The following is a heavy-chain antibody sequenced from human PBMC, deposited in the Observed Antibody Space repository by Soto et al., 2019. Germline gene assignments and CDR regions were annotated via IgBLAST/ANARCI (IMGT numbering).Heavy chain of an antibody. Sequence: EVQLVESGGGLVQPGGSLRLSCAASGITLSTFWMSWARQAPGKGLEWVANIKQDGSEKYYVDSVKGRFTISRDNAKNSVYLQMNSLSAEDTAVYYCARGSGWLHDYWGQGTLVTVSS. CDR2: IKQDGSEK. CDR1: GITLSTFW. J-gene: IGHJ4*02. CDR3: ARGSGWLHDY. D-gene: IGHD6-19*01. V-gene: IGHV3-7*01.